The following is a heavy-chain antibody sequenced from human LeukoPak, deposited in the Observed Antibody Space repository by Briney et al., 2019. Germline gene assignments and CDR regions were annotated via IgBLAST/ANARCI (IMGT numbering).Heavy chain of an antibody. CDR1: GGSISSYY. CDR2: IYSSGST. V-gene: IGHV4-4*07. Sequence: SETLSLTCTVSGGSISSYYWSWIRQPAGKGLEWIGRIYSSGSTNYNPSLKSRVTISVDTSNNQFSLKLSSVTAADTAVYYCARDPYYSGGSCYLNWFDPWGQGTLVTVSS. J-gene: IGHJ5*02. D-gene: IGHD2-15*01. CDR3: ARDPYYSGGSCYLNWFDP.